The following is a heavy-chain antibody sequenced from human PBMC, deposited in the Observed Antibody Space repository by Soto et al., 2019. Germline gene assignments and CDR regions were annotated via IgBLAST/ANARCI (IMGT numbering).Heavy chain of an antibody. Sequence: QVQLVQSGAEEKKPGASVKVSCKASGYTFTSYAMHWVRQAPGQRLEWMGWINAGNGNTKYSQKFQGRVNITRDTSASTAYMELSSLRSEDTAVYYCARDHFLAAAGTGGFDYWGQGTLVTVSS. V-gene: IGHV1-3*05. CDR3: ARDHFLAAAGTGGFDY. J-gene: IGHJ4*02. D-gene: IGHD6-13*01. CDR2: INAGNGNT. CDR1: GYTFTSYA.